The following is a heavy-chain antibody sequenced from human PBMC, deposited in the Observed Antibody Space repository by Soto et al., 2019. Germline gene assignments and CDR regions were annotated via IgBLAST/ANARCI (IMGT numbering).Heavy chain of an antibody. CDR2: ISYDGSNK. D-gene: IGHD6-13*01. Sequence: GGSLRLSCAASGFTLSSYGMHWVRQAPGKGLEWVAVISYDGSNKYYADSVKGRFTISRDNSKNTLYLQMNSLRAEDTAVYYCAKVSSSSIYYYYYYGMDVWGQGTTVTVSS. J-gene: IGHJ6*02. CDR3: AKVSSSSIYYYYYYGMDV. V-gene: IGHV3-30*18. CDR1: GFTLSSYG.